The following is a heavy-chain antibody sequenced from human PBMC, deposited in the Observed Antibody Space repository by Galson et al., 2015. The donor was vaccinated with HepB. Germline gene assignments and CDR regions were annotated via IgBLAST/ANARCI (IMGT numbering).Heavy chain of an antibody. D-gene: IGHD2-8*01. Sequence: QSGAEVKKPGESLKISCKGSGYSFSHYWIAWVRQVPGKGLEWMGIIYPGDSDTIYGPSFQGQVTISADKSISTAYLQWSSLKASGTALYFCTRSANNGPRENWFDPWGQGTLVTVSS. V-gene: IGHV5-51*01. CDR1: GYSFSHYW. J-gene: IGHJ5*02. CDR2: IYPGDSDT. CDR3: TRSANNGPRENWFDP.